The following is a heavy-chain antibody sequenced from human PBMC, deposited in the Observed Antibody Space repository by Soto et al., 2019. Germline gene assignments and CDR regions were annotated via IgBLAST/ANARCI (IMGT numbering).Heavy chain of an antibody. D-gene: IGHD3-3*01. V-gene: IGHV4-34*01. CDR2: INHSGST. CDR1: GGSFSGYY. Sequence: SETLSLTCAVYGGSFSGYYWSWIRKPPGKGLEWIGEINHSGSTNYNPSLKSRVTISVDTSKNQFSLKLSSVTAADTAVYYCARGRRYDFWSGLCGMDVWGQGTTVTVSS. J-gene: IGHJ6*02. CDR3: ARGRRYDFWSGLCGMDV.